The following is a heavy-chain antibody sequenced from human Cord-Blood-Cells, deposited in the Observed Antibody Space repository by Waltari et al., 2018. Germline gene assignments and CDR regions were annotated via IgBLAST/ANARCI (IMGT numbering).Heavy chain of an antibody. J-gene: IGHJ6*02. D-gene: IGHD2-2*02. V-gene: IGHV4-34*01. CDR3: ARGSVVVPAAIRFHYYYGMDV. Sequence: QVQLQQWGAGLLKPSETLSLTCAVYGGSFSGYYWSWIRQPTGKGQEWIGEINHSGSTNYNPSLKSRVTISVDTSKNQFSLKLSSVTAADTAVYYCARGSVVVPAAIRFHYYYGMDVWGQGTTVTVSS. CDR1: GGSFSGYY. CDR2: INHSGST.